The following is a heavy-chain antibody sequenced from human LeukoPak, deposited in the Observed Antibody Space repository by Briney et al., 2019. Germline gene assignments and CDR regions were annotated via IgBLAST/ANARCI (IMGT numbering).Heavy chain of an antibody. D-gene: IGHD4-17*01. J-gene: IGHJ4*02. Sequence: GGSLRLSCAASGFTLSSYAMHWVRQAPGKGLEWVAVISYDGSNKYYADSVKGRFTISRDNSKNTLYLQMNSLRAEDTAVYFCARERPTVQGTPDYWGQGTLVTVSS. V-gene: IGHV3-30-3*01. CDR1: GFTLSSYA. CDR2: ISYDGSNK. CDR3: ARERPTVQGTPDY.